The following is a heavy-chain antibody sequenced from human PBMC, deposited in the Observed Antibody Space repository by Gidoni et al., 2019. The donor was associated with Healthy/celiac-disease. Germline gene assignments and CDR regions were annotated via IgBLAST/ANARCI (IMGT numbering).Heavy chain of an antibody. CDR2: IYYSGST. D-gene: IGHD2-2*01. J-gene: IGHJ5*02. CDR3: ARHLSYCSSTSCYNWFDP. V-gene: IGHV4-39*01. Sequence: QLQLQESGPGLVKPSETLSLPCPVSGGPISSSSYYWGWIRQPPGKGLEWIGSIYYSGSTYYNPSLKSRVTISVDTSKNQFSLKLSSVTAADTAVYYCARHLSYCSSTSCYNWFDPWGQGTLVTVSS. CDR1: GGPISSSSYY.